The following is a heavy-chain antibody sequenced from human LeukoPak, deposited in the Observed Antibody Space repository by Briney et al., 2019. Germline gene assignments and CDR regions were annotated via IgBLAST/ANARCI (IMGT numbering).Heavy chain of an antibody. D-gene: IGHD2-15*01. CDR3: ARDGRDYYYGMDV. CDR1: GFTVSSNY. J-gene: IGHJ6*02. CDR2: IYSGGST. Sequence: GGSLRLSCAASGFTVSSNYMSWVRQAPGKGLEWVSVIYSGGSTYYADSVKGRFTISRDNSKNTLYLQMNNLRAEDTAVYYCARDGRDYYYGMDVWGQGTTVTVSS. V-gene: IGHV3-66*01.